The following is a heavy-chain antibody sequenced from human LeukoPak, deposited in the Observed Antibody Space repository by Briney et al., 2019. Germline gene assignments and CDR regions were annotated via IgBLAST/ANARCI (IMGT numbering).Heavy chain of an antibody. D-gene: IGHD2-2*01. Sequence: PGGSLRLSCAASGFTFSSYAMSWVRQAPGKGLEWVSAISGSGGSTYYADSVKGRFTISRDNSKNTLYLQMNSLRAEDTAVYYCAKEVVVPAAIRYYYYYYMDVWGKGTTVTVSS. J-gene: IGHJ6*03. CDR1: GFTFSSYA. CDR3: AKEVVVPAAIRYYYYYYMDV. CDR2: ISGSGGST. V-gene: IGHV3-23*01.